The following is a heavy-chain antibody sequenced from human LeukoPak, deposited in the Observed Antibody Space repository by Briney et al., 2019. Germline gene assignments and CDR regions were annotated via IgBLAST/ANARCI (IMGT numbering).Heavy chain of an antibody. D-gene: IGHD2-2*01. J-gene: IGHJ6*02. CDR1: GGSISSSSYY. V-gene: IGHV4-39*01. CDR2: IYYSGST. CDR3: ARLVISGPHCSSTSCYGYYYYYYGMDV. Sequence: SETLSLTCTVSGGSISSSSYYWGWIRQPPGKGLEWIGSIYYSGSTYYNPSLKSRVTIPVDTSKNQFSLKLSSVTAADTAVYYCARLVISGPHCSSTSCYGYYYYYYGMDVWGQGTTVTVSS.